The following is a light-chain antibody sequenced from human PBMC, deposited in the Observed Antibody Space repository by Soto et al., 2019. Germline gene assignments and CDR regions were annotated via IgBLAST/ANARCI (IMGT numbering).Light chain of an antibody. CDR3: QQSYSTPRT. CDR1: QSISNY. V-gene: IGKV1-39*01. J-gene: IGKJ2*02. Sequence: DIQMTQSPSSLSASVGDRVTITRRASQSISNYLNWYQQKPGKAPKLLIYAASSLQSGVPSRFSGSGSGTDFTLTISSVQPEDFATYYCQQSYSTPRTFGQGTKLEIK. CDR2: AAS.